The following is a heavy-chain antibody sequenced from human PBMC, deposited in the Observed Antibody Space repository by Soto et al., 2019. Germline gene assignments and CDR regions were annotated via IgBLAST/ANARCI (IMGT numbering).Heavy chain of an antibody. CDR1: GYTFTSYG. D-gene: IGHD3-22*01. J-gene: IGHJ5*02. CDR3: ARVKGSGYHNWLDP. Sequence: ASVKVSFKASGYTFTSYGISWVRQAPGQGLEWMGWISAYNGNTNYAQKLQGRVTMTTDTSTSTAYMELRSLRSDDTAVYYCARVKGSGYHNWLDPWGQGTLVTFSS. V-gene: IGHV1-18*01. CDR2: ISAYNGNT.